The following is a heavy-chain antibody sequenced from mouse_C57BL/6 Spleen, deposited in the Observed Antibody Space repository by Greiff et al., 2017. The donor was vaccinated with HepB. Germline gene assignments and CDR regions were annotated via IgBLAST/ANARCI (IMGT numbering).Heavy chain of an antibody. D-gene: IGHD2-1*01. CDR1: GFSLTSYG. CDR2: IWSGGST. CDR3: ARNWGNGNLYYAMDY. Sequence: VMLVESGPGLVQPSQSLSITCTVSGFSLTSYGVHWVRQSPGKGLEWLGVIWSGGSTDYNAAFISRLSISKDNSKSQVFFKMNSLQADDTAIYYCARNWGNGNLYYAMDYWGQGTSVTVSS. J-gene: IGHJ4*01. V-gene: IGHV2-2*01.